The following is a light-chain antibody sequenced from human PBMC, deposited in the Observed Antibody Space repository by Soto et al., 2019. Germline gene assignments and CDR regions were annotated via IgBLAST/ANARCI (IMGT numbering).Light chain of an antibody. CDR1: QSVSRSD. CDR2: GAS. CDR3: QLYGISPH. J-gene: IGKJ5*01. V-gene: IGKV3-20*01. Sequence: ELVLTQSPGTLSLSPGARATLSCRASQSVSRSDLGWSKQKPGQAPRRRMYGASIRAAGVQDRFSGSRSGTEFTLTISRLEPEEFAVDDCQLYGISPHFGQGTRLEIK.